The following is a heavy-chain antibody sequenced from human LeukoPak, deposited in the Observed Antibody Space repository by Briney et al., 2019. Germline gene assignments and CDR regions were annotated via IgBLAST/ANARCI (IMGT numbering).Heavy chain of an antibody. V-gene: IGHV5-51*01. CDR1: GYNFPTYW. CDR2: IYPGDSDT. D-gene: IGHD2-15*01. Sequence: GESLKISCEGSGYNFPTYWIGWVRQTPGKGLEWMAIIYPGDSDTRYSPSFQGQATISADKSINTAYLQWSSLKASDTAMYYCARRPFCSGGTCYNFDYWGQGTTVTVSS. CDR3: ARRPFCSGGTCYNFDY. J-gene: IGHJ4*03.